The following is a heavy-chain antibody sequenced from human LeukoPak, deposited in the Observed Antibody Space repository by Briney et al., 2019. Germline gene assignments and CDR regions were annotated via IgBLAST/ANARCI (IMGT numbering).Heavy chain of an antibody. CDR3: AHSTYYDFWSGSINWFDP. V-gene: IGHV2-5*01. CDR1: GFSLSTSGVG. CDR2: IYWNDDK. Sequence: SGPTLVKPTQTLTLTCTFSGFSLSTSGVGVGWIRQPPGKALEWLALIYWNDDKRYSPSLKSRLTITKDTSKNQAVLTMTNMDPVDTATYYCAHSTYYDFWSGSINWFDPWGQGTLVTVSS. J-gene: IGHJ5*02. D-gene: IGHD3-3*01.